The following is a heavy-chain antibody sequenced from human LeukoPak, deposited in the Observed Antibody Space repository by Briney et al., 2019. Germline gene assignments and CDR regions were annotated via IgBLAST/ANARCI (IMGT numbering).Heavy chain of an antibody. V-gene: IGHV3-66*01. D-gene: IGHD4-17*01. Sequence: GGSLRLSCAASGFTSSHYVMSWVLQAPGTGLEWVSVIYSGGSTYYADSVKGRFTISRDNSKDTLYLQMNSLRAEDTAVYYCARADYGDDSGYYYYGMDVWGQGTTVTVSS. CDR1: GFTSSHYV. J-gene: IGHJ6*02. CDR3: ARADYGDDSGYYYYGMDV. CDR2: IYSGGST.